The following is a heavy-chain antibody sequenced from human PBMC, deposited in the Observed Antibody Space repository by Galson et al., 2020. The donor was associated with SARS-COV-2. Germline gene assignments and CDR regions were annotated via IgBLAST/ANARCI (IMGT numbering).Heavy chain of an antibody. CDR1: GYNFTSFW. CDR3: ARFTSGSYSGFNY. CDR2: IYPGDTDT. D-gene: IGHD3-10*01. V-gene: IGHV5-51*01. J-gene: IGHJ4*02. Sequence: GESLKISCKGSGYNFTSFWIGWVRQRPGKGLEWMGIIYPGDTDTVYSPSFQDQVTISADKSNNTAYLQWNTLQASDTAMYYCARFTSGSYSGFNYWGQGTLVTVSS.